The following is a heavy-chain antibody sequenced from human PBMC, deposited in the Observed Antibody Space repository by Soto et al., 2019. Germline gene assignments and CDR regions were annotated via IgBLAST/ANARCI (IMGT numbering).Heavy chain of an antibody. CDR2: IIPILGIA. CDR3: ARDTPRYCSSTSCPSPFDY. J-gene: IGHJ4*02. CDR1: GGTFSSYT. Sequence: ASVKVSCKASGGTFSSYTISWVRQAPGQGLEWMGRIIPILGIANYAQKFQGRVTITADKSTSAAYMELSSLRSEDTAVYYCARDTPRYCSSTSCPSPFDYWGQGTLVTVSS. V-gene: IGHV1-69*04. D-gene: IGHD2-2*01.